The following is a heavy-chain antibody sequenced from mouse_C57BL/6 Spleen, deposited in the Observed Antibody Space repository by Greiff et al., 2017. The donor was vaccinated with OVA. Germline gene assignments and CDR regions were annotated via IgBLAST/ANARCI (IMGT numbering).Heavy chain of an antibody. V-gene: IGHV1-19*01. CDR3: AREYPYAMDY. J-gene: IGHJ4*01. CDR1: GYTFTDYY. Sequence: VQLQQSGPVLVKPGASVKMSCKASGYTFTDYYMNWVKQSHGKSLEWIGVINPYNGGTSYNQKFKGKATLTVDKSSSTAYMELNSLTSEDSAVYYCAREYPYAMDYWGQGTSVTVSS. CDR2: INPYNGGT. D-gene: IGHD2-10*02.